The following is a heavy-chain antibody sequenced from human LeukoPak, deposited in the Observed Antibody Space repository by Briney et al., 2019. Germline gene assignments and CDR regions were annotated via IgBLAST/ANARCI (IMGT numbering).Heavy chain of an antibody. CDR2: ITSSSSYI. V-gene: IGHV3-21*01. CDR3: ARDEWELFAFDI. J-gene: IGHJ3*02. Sequence: GGSLRLSCAASGFTFSTYSMNWVRQAPGKGLEWVSSITSSSSYINYADSVKGRFTISRDNAKNSLYLQMNSLSAEDTAVYYCARDEWELFAFDIWGQGTMVTVSS. D-gene: IGHD1-26*01. CDR1: GFTFSTYS.